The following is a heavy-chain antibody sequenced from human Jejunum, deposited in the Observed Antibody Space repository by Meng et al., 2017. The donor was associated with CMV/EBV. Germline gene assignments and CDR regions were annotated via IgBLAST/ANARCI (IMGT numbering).Heavy chain of an antibody. V-gene: IGHV1-18*01. CDR1: DDNFRSYV. CDR3: ARSGINTYGFFDH. D-gene: IGHD5-18*01. CDR2: IRHYNGNT. Sequence: SDDNFRSYVTNWVRQAPGQGLEWMGWIRHYNGNTKYAQRLQGRLTMTHDTSTKTAYMELTRLTSDDTAVYFWARSGINTYGFFDHWGQGSLVTVSS. J-gene: IGHJ4*02.